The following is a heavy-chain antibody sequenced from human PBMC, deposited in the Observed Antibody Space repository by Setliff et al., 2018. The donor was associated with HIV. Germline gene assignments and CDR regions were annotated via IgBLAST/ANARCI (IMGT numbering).Heavy chain of an antibody. V-gene: IGHV4-59*01. D-gene: IGHD2-2*01. CDR2: MSYSGST. CDR3: ARSYCSSTSCSYYFDY. J-gene: IGHJ4*02. Sequence: PSETLSLTCTVSGGSISSYYWNWIRQPPGKGLEWIGNMSYSGSTNYNPSLKSRVTMSVDTSNNQFSLKLSSVTAADTAVYHCARSYCSSTSCSYYFDYWGQGTLVTVSS. CDR1: GGSISSYY.